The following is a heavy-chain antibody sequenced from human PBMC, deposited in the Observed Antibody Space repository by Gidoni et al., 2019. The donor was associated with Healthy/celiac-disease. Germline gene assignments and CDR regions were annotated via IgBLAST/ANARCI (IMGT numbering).Heavy chain of an antibody. J-gene: IGHJ6*03. V-gene: IGHV4-39*01. CDR2: IYYSGST. CDR1: GGSISSRSYS. CDR3: ARQNTPGYYDDYYMDV. D-gene: IGHD2-15*01. Sequence: QLQLQATGPGLVKPSETLSLTCTVSGGSISSRSYSWGWIRQPHGKGLGWIGSIYYSGSTYYNPSLKSRVTISVDTSKNQFSLKLSYVSAADTAVYDGARQNTPGYYDDYYMDVWGKGTTVTVSS.